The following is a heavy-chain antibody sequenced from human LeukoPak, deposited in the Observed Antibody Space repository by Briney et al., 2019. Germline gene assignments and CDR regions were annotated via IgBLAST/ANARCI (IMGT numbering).Heavy chain of an antibody. CDR2: IYTSGST. J-gene: IGHJ6*03. V-gene: IGHV4-61*02. D-gene: IGHD6-13*01. CDR3: AREDGAGSSSWYVPYYYYYYMDV. Sequence: PSETLSLTCTVSGGSISSGSYYWSWIRQPAGEGLEWIGRIYTSGSTNYNPSLKSRVTISVDTSKNQFSLKLSSVTAADTAVYYCAREDGAGSSSWYVPYYYYYYMDVWGKGTTVTVSS. CDR1: GGSISSGSYY.